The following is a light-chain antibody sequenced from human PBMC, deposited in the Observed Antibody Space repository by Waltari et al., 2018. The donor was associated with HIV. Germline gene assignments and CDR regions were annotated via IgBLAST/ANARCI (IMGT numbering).Light chain of an antibody. CDR3: SSYTSSSTHYV. V-gene: IGLV2-14*01. Sequence: QSALTQPASVSGSPGPSITISCTGTSSDVGGSHYVSWYQQHPGKAPKLMIYEVSDRPSGVSNRFSGSKSGNTASLTISGLQAEDEADYYCSSYTSSSTHYVFGTGTRVTVL. J-gene: IGLJ1*01. CDR2: EVS. CDR1: SSDVGGSHY.